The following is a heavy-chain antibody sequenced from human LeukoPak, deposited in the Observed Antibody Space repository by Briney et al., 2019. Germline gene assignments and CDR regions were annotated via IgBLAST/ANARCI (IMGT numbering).Heavy chain of an antibody. V-gene: IGHV4-59*01. CDR1: GGSISSYY. J-gene: IGHJ2*01. Sequence: SETLSLTCTVSGGSISSYYWSWIRQPPGKGLEWIGYIYYSGSTNYKLSLKSRVTISVDTSKHQFSLKLSSVTAADTAVYYCAREATVNNWYFDLWGRGTLVTVSS. CDR2: IYYSGST. CDR3: AREATVNNWYFDL. D-gene: IGHD4-17*01.